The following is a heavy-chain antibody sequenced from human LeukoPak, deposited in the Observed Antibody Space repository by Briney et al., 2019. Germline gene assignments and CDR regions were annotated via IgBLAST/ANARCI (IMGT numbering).Heavy chain of an antibody. V-gene: IGHV4-59*01. D-gene: IGHD3-10*01. CDR2: IFYSGST. CDR3: ARARYYYEI. J-gene: IGHJ3*02. Sequence: LGTLSLTCTVSGGSLYSYYWRWIRQPPGKGLEWIGYIFYSGSTNYNPSLNSRVTISVDTSKNQFSLNLRSVTAADTAVYYCARARYYYEIWGQGTMVTVSS. CDR1: GGSLYSYY.